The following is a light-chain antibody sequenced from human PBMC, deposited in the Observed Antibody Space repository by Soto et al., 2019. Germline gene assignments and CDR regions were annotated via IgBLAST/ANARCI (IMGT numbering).Light chain of an antibody. V-gene: IGLV1-40*01. CDR1: SSNIGAGYD. Sequence: QSVLTQPPSVSGAPGQRVTISCTGSSSNIGAGYDVHWYQQLPGTAPKLLIYGNSNRPSGVPDRFSGSKSGTSASLAITGLQAEDEADYYCQYYDSSLSGVVFGGGTKLPS. J-gene: IGLJ2*01. CDR2: GNS. CDR3: QYYDSSLSGVV.